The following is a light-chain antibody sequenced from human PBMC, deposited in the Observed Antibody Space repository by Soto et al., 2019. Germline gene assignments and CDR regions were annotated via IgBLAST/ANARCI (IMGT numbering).Light chain of an antibody. CDR3: QQFNAYPLT. V-gene: IGKV1-9*01. CDR1: QGISDY. J-gene: IGKJ4*01. Sequence: DIQLTQSPSFLSASVGARVTISCRASQGISDYLAWYQQKPGKAPKLLIYGASTLQSGVPSRFSGSASGTEFTLALSSLQPEDFATYFCQQFNAYPLTFGGGTKLAIK. CDR2: GAS.